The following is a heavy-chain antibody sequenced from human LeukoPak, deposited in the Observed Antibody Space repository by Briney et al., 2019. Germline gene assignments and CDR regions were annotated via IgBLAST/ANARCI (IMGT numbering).Heavy chain of an antibody. D-gene: IGHD6-13*01. CDR1: GFTFDDYA. Sequence: GGSLRLSCAASGFTFDDYAMHWVRQAPGKGLEWVSGISWNSGSIGYADSVKGRFTISRDNAKNSLYLQMNSLRAEDTALYYCAKASVPGQQLPLRYWGQGTLVTVSS. J-gene: IGHJ4*02. CDR2: ISWNSGSI. V-gene: IGHV3-9*01. CDR3: AKASVPGQQLPLRY.